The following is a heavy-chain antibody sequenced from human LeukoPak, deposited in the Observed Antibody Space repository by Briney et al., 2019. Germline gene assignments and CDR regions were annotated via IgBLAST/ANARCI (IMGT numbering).Heavy chain of an antibody. CDR3: ARVGGYSYGPRYFDY. CDR2: ITPIFGTA. CDR1: GGTFSSYA. V-gene: IGHV1-69*05. J-gene: IGHJ4*02. Sequence: SVKVSCKASGGTFSSYAISWVRQAPGQGLEWMGGITPIFGTANYAQKFQGRVTITTDESTSTAYMELSSLRSEDTAVYYCARVGGYSYGPRYFDYWGQGTLVTVSS. D-gene: IGHD5-18*01.